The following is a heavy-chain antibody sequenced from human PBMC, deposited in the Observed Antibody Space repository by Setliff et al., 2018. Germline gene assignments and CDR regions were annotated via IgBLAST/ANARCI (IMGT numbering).Heavy chain of an antibody. J-gene: IGHJ4*02. CDR1: GDTFSSYA. CDR3: ARDTRDKYDTSGYYLSLDS. CDR2: IIPVLGTV. D-gene: IGHD3-22*01. Sequence: SVKVSCKASGDTFSSYAINWVRQAPGQGLEWMGGIIPVLGTVNYAQKFRGRLTITADESTSTAYMELSSLRSDDTAVYYCARDTRDKYDTSGYYLSLDSWGQGTLVTVSS. V-gene: IGHV1-69*13.